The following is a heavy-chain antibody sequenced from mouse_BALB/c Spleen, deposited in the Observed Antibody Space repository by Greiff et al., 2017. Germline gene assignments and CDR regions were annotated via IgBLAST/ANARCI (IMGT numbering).Heavy chain of an antibody. CDR1: GYTFTSYV. D-gene: IGHD2-4*01. J-gene: IGHJ4*01. CDR3: APIYYDYDWNAMDY. Sequence: VQLKESGPELVKPGASVKMSCKASGYTFTSYVMHWVKQKPGQGLEWIGYINPYNDGTKYNEKFKGKATLTSDKSSSTAYMELSSLTSEDSAVYYCAPIYYDYDWNAMDYWGQGTSVTVSS. CDR2: INPYNDGT. V-gene: IGHV1-14*01.